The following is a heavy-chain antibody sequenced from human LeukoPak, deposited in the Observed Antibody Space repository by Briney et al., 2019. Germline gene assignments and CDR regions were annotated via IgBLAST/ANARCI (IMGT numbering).Heavy chain of an antibody. CDR2: INTDGSST. J-gene: IGHJ5*02. Sequence: GGSLRLSCAASGFTFSSYWMHWVRQAPGKGLVWVSRINTDGSSTSYADSVKGRFTISRDNAKNTLHLQMNSLRAEDTAVYYCARDRYSNFYNWFDPWGQGTLVTVSS. CDR3: ARDRYSNFYNWFDP. D-gene: IGHD4-11*01. CDR1: GFTFSSYW. V-gene: IGHV3-74*01.